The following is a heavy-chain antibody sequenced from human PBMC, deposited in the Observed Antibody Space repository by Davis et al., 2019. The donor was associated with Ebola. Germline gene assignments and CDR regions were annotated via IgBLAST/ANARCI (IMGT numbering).Heavy chain of an antibody. J-gene: IGHJ5*02. CDR1: GYTFTSYG. CDR3: ARGGGTQLVLAAAWFDP. V-gene: IGHV1-69*10. Sequence: SVKVSCKASGYTFTSYGISWVRQAPGQGLEWMGGIIPIFGIANYAQKFQGRVTITADKSTSTAYMELSSLRSEDTAVYYCARGGGTQLVLAAAWFDPWGQGTLVTVSS. D-gene: IGHD6-25*01. CDR2: IIPIFGIA.